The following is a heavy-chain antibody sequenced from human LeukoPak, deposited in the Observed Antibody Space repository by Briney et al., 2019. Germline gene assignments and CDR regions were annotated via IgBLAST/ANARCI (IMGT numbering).Heavy chain of an antibody. CDR1: GGTFSGYA. CDR2: IIPIFGTA. V-gene: IGHV1-69*13. CDR3: ARGEYYSNSPYYYYYMDV. J-gene: IGHJ6*03. D-gene: IGHD4-11*01. Sequence: SVKVSCKASGGTFSGYAISWVRQAPGQGLEWMGGIIPIFGTANYAQKFQGRVTITADESTSTAYMELSSLRSEDTAVYYCARGEYYSNSPYYYYYMDVWGKGTTVTVSS.